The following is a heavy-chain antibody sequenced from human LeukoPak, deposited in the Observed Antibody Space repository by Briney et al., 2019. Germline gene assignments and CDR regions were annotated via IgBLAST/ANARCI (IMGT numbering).Heavy chain of an antibody. CDR2: ISYDGSNK. CDR1: GFTFSSYA. V-gene: IGHV3-30*04. D-gene: IGHD3-10*01. Sequence: PGRSLRLSCAASGFTFSSYAMHWVRQAPGKGLEWVAVISYDGSNKYYADSVKGRFTISRDNSKNTLYLQKNSLRAEDTAVYYCARGIAARFGELNWFDPWGQGTLVTVSS. J-gene: IGHJ5*02. CDR3: ARGIAARFGELNWFDP.